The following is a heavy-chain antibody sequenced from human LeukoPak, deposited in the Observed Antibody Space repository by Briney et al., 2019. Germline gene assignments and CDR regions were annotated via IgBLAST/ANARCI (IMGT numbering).Heavy chain of an antibody. CDR2: ISGSVGST. Sequence: PGGSLRLSCAASGFTFSSYAMSWVRQAPGKGLEWVSAISGSVGSTYYADSVKGRFTISRDNSKNTLYLQMTSPSAEDTAVYSCAKARGGTTNDYWGQGTLVTVSS. D-gene: IGHD4-23*01. CDR1: GFTFSSYA. CDR3: AKARGGTTNDY. J-gene: IGHJ4*02. V-gene: IGHV3-23*01.